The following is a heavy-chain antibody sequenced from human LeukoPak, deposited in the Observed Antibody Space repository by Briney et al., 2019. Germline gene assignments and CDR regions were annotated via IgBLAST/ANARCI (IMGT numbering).Heavy chain of an antibody. J-gene: IGHJ3*02. CDR2: MNPNSGNT. V-gene: IGHV1-8*01. CDR1: GYTFTSYD. D-gene: IGHD2-21*02. Sequence: ASVKVSCKASGYTFTSYDINWVRQATGQGLEWMGWMNPNSGNTGYAQKFQGRVTMTRNTSISTAYMELSSLRSEDTAVYYCARDVVVTAKDAFDIWGQGTMVTVSS. CDR3: ARDVVVTAKDAFDI.